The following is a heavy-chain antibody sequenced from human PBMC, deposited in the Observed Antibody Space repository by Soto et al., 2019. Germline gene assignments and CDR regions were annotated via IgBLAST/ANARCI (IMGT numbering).Heavy chain of an antibody. Sequence: QVQLVESGGGVVQPGRSLRLYCAASGFTFSSYAMHWVRQAPGKGLEWVAVISYDGSNKYYADSVKGRFTISRDNSKNTLYLQMNSLRAEDTAVYYCARLYSSGWNYYGMDVWGQGTTVTVSS. CDR2: ISYDGSNK. CDR3: ARLYSSGWNYYGMDV. J-gene: IGHJ6*02. D-gene: IGHD6-19*01. V-gene: IGHV3-30-3*01. CDR1: GFTFSSYA.